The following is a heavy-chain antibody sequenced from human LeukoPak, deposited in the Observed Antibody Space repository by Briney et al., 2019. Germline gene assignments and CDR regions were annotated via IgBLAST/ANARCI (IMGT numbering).Heavy chain of an antibody. CDR2: IYTSGAT. D-gene: IGHD1-26*01. CDR3: ARLQWERLSNDYYYYMDV. CDR1: GASVSSYY. V-gene: IGHV4-4*07. J-gene: IGHJ6*03. Sequence: PSETLSLTCTVSGASVSSYYWSWIRQPAGKGLEWIGRIYTSGATSYNPSLKNRVTISVDKSKNQFSLKLTSVTAADTAVYYCARLQWERLSNDYYYYMDVWGKGTTVTVSS.